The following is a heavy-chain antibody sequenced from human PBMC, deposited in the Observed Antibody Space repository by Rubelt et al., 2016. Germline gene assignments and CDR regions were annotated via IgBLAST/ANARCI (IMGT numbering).Heavy chain of an antibody. CDR1: A. D-gene: IGHD4-17*01. CDR2: LSGSGDST. J-gene: IGHJ4*02. Sequence: AMSWVRQAPGKGLEWVSALSGSGDSTYYADSVKGRFTISRDNSKNTLYLQMNGLRADDTAVYYCAKRHLYGDYSFDYWGQGTLVTVSS. CDR3: AKRHLYGDYSFDY. V-gene: IGHV3-23*01.